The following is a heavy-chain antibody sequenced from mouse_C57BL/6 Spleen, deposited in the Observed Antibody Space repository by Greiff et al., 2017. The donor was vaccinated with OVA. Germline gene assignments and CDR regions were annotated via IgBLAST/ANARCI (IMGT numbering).Heavy chain of an antibody. J-gene: IGHJ2*01. CDR3: ARSTTVVAEHFDY. V-gene: IGHV1-64*01. CDR2: IHPNSGST. D-gene: IGHD1-1*01. Sequence: QVQLKQPGAELVKPGASVKLSCKASGYTFTSYWMHWVKQRPGQGLEWIGMIHPNSGSTNYNEKFKSKATLTVDKSSSTAYMQLSSLTSEDSAVYYCARSTTVVAEHFDYGGQGTTLTVSS. CDR1: GYTFTSYW.